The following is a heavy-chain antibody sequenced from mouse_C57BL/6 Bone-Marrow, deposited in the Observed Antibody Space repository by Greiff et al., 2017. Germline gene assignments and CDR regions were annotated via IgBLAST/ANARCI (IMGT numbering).Heavy chain of an antibody. Sequence: VQLQQSGPELVKPGASVKLSCKASGYTFTSYDINWVKQRPGQGLEWIGRIYPRDGSTTYNEKFKGKATLTVDTSSSTAYMELHSLTSEDSAVYFCARGASFAYWGQGTLVTVSA. J-gene: IGHJ3*01. CDR1: GYTFTSYD. V-gene: IGHV1-85*01. CDR3: ARGASFAY. CDR2: IYPRDGST.